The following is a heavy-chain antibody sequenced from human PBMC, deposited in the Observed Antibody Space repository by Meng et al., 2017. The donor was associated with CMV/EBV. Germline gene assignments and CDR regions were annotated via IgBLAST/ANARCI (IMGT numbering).Heavy chain of an antibody. Sequence: TLKDLGPPLWKPTQTFTLTCTFSGFSLSTSGVGVGWIRQPPGKALEWLALIYWDDDKRYSPSLKSRLTITKDTSKNQVVLTMTNMDPVDTATYYCARIAAAGRFDYWGQGTLVTVSS. CDR2: IYWDDDK. V-gene: IGHV2-5*02. D-gene: IGHD6-13*01. J-gene: IGHJ4*02. CDR1: GFSLSTSGVG. CDR3: ARIAAAGRFDY.